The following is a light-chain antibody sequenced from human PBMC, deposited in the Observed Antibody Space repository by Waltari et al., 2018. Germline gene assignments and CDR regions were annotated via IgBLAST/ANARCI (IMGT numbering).Light chain of an antibody. J-gene: IGKJ2*01. CDR1: QSISNW. CDR3: QQYNTYPFT. Sequence: DIQMTQSPSTLSASIGDRVTITCRASQSISNWLAWYQQIPGKAPKLLIYMAPSLETGVPSRFRGSGSGTEFTLTISSLQPGDFATYYCQQYNTYPFTFGLGTKLESK. V-gene: IGKV1-5*03. CDR2: MAP.